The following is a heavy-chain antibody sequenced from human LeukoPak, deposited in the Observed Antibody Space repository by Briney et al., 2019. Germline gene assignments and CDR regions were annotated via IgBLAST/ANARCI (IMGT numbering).Heavy chain of an antibody. Sequence: ASVKVSCKASGYTFTVYFMHWVRQAPGQGLELMGWINPNSGGTKYAQKFQGRVTMTRDTSISTAYMELSRLRSDDTAVYYCARELNYDSSGYYFDYWGQGTLVTVSS. CDR1: GYTFTVYF. D-gene: IGHD3-22*01. CDR3: ARELNYDSSGYYFDY. CDR2: INPNSGGT. V-gene: IGHV1-2*02. J-gene: IGHJ4*02.